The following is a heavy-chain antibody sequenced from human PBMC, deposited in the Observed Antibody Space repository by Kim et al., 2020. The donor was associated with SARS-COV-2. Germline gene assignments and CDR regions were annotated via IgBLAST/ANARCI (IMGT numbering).Heavy chain of an antibody. CDR1: GFTFGDYA. Sequence: GGSLRLSCAASGFTFGDYAMHWVRQAPGKGLEWVSGISWNSGSIGYADSVKGRFTISRDNAKNSLYLQMNSLRAEDTALYYCAKDLGFSTIFGVVITDWGQGTLVTVSS. CDR3: AKDLGFSTIFGVVITD. V-gene: IGHV3-9*01. J-gene: IGHJ4*02. D-gene: IGHD3-3*01. CDR2: ISWNSGSI.